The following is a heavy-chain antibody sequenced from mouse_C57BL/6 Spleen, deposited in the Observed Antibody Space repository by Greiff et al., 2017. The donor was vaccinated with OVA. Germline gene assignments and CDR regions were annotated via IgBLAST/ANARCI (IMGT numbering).Heavy chain of an antibody. D-gene: IGHD2-3*01. V-gene: IGHV1-55*01. CDR2: IYPGSGST. J-gene: IGHJ4*01. CDR1: GYTFTSYW. Sequence: QVQLQQPGAELVKPGASVKMSCKASGYTFTSYWITWVKQRPGQGLEWIGDIYPGSGSTNYNEKFKSKATLTVDTSSSTAYMQLSSLTSEDSAVYYCARRDDGYYGGAMDYWGQGTSVTVSS. CDR3: ARRDDGYYGGAMDY.